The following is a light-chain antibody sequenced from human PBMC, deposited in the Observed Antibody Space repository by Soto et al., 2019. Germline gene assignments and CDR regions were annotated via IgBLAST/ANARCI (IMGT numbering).Light chain of an antibody. Sequence: DIQMTQSPSSLSASVGDRVTITARASQGISNYLAWYQQKPGKVPKLLIYAASSLQSGVPSRFSGSGSGTDFTLTITSLQAEDVAVYYCQQYYSSPPTFGQGTKVDI. CDR1: QGISNY. CDR3: QQYYSSPPT. CDR2: AAS. J-gene: IGKJ1*01. V-gene: IGKV1-27*01.